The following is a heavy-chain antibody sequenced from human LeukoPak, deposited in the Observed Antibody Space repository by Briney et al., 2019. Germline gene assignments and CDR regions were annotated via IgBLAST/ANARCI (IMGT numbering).Heavy chain of an antibody. CDR1: GGSFSGYY. V-gene: IGHV4-34*01. Sequence: SETLSLTCAVYGGSFSGYYWSRIRQPPGKGLEWIGEINHSGSTNYNPSLKSRVTISVDTSKNQFSLKLSSVTAADTAVYYCARGRSGYSYGYGNWFDPWGQGTLVTVSS. J-gene: IGHJ5*02. D-gene: IGHD5-18*01. CDR3: ARGRSGYSYGYGNWFDP. CDR2: INHSGST.